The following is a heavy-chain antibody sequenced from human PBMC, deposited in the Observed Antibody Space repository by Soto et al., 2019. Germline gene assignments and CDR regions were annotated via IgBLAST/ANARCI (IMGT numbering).Heavy chain of an antibody. Sequence: QLQLQESGPGLVKPSETLSLTCTVSGGSISSSSYYWGWIRQPPGKGLEWIGSIYYSGSTYYNPSLKSRVTISVDTSKNQFSLKLSSVTAADTAVYYCAREYSALNWFDPWGQGTLVTVSS. CDR3: AREYSALNWFDP. CDR2: IYYSGST. CDR1: GGSISSSSYY. J-gene: IGHJ5*02. V-gene: IGHV4-39*02. D-gene: IGHD6-13*01.